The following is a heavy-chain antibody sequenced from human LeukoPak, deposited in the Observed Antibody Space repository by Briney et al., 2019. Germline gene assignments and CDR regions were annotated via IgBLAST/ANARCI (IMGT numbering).Heavy chain of an antibody. Sequence: ASVKVSCKASGGTFSSYAISWVRQAPGQGLEWMGGIIPIFGTANYAQKFQGRVTITADKSTSTAYMELSSLRSEDTAVYYCARDMGYYDSSGSLGYWGQGTLVTVSS. V-gene: IGHV1-69*06. CDR2: IIPIFGTA. D-gene: IGHD3-22*01. CDR3: ARDMGYYDSSGSLGY. CDR1: GGTFSSYA. J-gene: IGHJ4*02.